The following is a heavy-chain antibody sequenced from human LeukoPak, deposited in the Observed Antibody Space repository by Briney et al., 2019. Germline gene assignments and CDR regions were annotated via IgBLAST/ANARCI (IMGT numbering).Heavy chain of an antibody. Sequence: ASVTVSCKASGYTFTSYGISWVRQAPGQGLEWMGWISAYNGNTNYAQKLQGRVTMTTDTSTSTAYMELRSLRSDDTAVYYCARDPRTWDYYDSSGYHYFDYWGQGTLVTVSS. V-gene: IGHV1-18*01. CDR2: ISAYNGNT. CDR3: ARDPRTWDYYDSSGYHYFDY. CDR1: GYTFTSYG. J-gene: IGHJ4*02. D-gene: IGHD3-22*01.